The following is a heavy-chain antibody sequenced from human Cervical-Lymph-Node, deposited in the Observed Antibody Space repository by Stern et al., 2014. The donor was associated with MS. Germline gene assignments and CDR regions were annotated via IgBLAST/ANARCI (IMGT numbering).Heavy chain of an antibody. V-gene: IGHV7-4-1*02. CDR2: INNDTGDT. J-gene: IGHJ4*02. Sequence: VQLVESGSELQKPGASVKVSCTASGYSFTTYKINWVRQAPGRGLEWMGWINNDTGDTTYAQGFTGRIVFSLYTSVSTAYLQISGLKSDDTAVYYCVRLGGGGNYLDNGGQGTLVTVSS. CDR1: GYSFTTYK. D-gene: IGHD3-16*01. CDR3: VRLGGGGNYLDN.